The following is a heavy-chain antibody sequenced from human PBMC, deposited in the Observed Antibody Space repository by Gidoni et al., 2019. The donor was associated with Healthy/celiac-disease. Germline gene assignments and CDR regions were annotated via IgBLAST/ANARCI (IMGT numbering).Heavy chain of an antibody. D-gene: IGHD1-26*01. CDR3: ARDRSGSYYEGYFDY. CDR1: GFTFSRYS. V-gene: IGHV3-21*01. CDR2: ISSSSSYI. Sequence: EVQLVESGGGLVKPGGSLRLSCAASGFTFSRYSMNWVRQAPGKGLEWVSSISSSSSYIYYADSVKGRFTISRDNAKNSLYLQMNSLRAEDTAVYYCARDRSGSYYEGYFDYWGQGTLVTVSS. J-gene: IGHJ4*02.